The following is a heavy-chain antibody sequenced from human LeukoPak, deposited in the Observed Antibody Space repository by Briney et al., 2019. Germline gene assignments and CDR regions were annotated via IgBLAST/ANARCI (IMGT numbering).Heavy chain of an antibody. V-gene: IGHV3-48*04. D-gene: IGHD3-3*01. J-gene: IGHJ3*02. CDR3: ARVSTVVTYYEESQYAFDI. CDR1: GFTFSSYS. Sequence: PGGSLRLSCAASGFTFSSYSMNWVRQAPGKGLEWVSYISSSSSTIYYADSVKGRFTISRDNAKNSLYLQMNSLRAEDTAVYYCARVSTVVTYYEESQYAFDIWGQGTMVTVSS. CDR2: ISSSSSTI.